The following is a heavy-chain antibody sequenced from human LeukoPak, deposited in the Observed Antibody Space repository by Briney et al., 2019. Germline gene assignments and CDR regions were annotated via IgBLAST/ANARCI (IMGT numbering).Heavy chain of an antibody. Sequence: GESLKISCTGSGYSFTNYWIGWVRQMPGKGLEWMGIIHPDDSDTRYSPSIQGQVTISADKSISTPYLQWSSLKASDTAMYYCARPASSFTPDAFDIWGQGTMVTVSS. CDR3: ARPASSFTPDAFDI. D-gene: IGHD3-16*02. CDR1: GYSFTNYW. CDR2: IHPDDSDT. J-gene: IGHJ3*02. V-gene: IGHV5-51*01.